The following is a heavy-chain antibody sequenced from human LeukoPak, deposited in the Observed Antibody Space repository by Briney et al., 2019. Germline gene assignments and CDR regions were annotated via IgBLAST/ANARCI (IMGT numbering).Heavy chain of an antibody. CDR2: INHSGST. J-gene: IGHJ4*02. CDR3: ARGYSSLWFDY. D-gene: IGHD6-19*01. Sequence: SETLSLTCAVYGGSFSGNYWSWIRQPPGKGLEWIGEINHSGSTNYNPSLKSRVTISVDTSKNQFSLKLSSVTAADTAAYYCARGYSSLWFDYWGQGTLVTVSS. CDR1: GGSFSGNY. V-gene: IGHV4-34*01.